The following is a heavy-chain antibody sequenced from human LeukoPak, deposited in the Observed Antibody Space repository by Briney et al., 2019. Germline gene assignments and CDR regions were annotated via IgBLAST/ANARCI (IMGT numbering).Heavy chain of an antibody. J-gene: IGHJ3*02. CDR3: ARASLLDAFDI. CDR2: IYYSGST. Sequence: SETLSLTCTVSGGSISGHYWTWIRQPPGKGLEWIGYIYYSGSTNYNPSLKSRVTISVDTSKNQSSLKLSSVTAVDTAVYYCARASLLDAFDIWGQGTMVTVSS. V-gene: IGHV4-59*11. CDR1: GGSISGHY. D-gene: IGHD2-21*01.